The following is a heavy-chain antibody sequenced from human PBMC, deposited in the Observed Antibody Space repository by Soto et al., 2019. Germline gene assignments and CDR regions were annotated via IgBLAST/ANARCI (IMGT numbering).Heavy chain of an antibody. CDR3: ARGEYSGSSGYYYYYYGMDV. CDR1: GYTFTSYG. D-gene: IGHD6-6*01. V-gene: IGHV1-18*04. CDR2: ISAYNGNT. Sequence: GASVKVSCKASGYTFTSYGISWVRQAPGQGLEWMGWISAYNGNTNYAQKLQGRVTMTTDTSTSTAYMELRSLRSEDTAVYYCARGEYSGSSGYYYYYYGMDVWGQGTTVTV. J-gene: IGHJ6*02.